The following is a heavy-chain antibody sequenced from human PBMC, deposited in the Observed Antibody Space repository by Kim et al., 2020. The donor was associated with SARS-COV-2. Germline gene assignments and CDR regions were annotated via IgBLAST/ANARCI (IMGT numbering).Heavy chain of an antibody. D-gene: IGHD6-19*01. CDR3: ARDFSRGIAGAVTGY. CDR1: GFTFSSYA. CDR2: ISGDGSNK. J-gene: IGHJ4*02. Sequence: GGSLRLSCAASGFTFSSYAMHWVRQAPGKGLEWVSAISGDGSNKYYADSVKGRFTISRDNSKNTLYLQMNSLRAEDTAVYYCARDFSRGIAGAVTGYWGQGTLVTVSS. V-gene: IGHV3-30*04.